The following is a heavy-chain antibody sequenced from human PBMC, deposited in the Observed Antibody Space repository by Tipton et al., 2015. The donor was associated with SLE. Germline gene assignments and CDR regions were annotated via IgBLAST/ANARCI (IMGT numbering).Heavy chain of an antibody. CDR1: GFTFSSYS. D-gene: IGHD6-13*01. Sequence: SLRLSCAASGFTFSSYSMNWVRQAPGKGLEWVSSISSSSSYIYYADSVKGRFTISRDNAKNSLYLQMNSLRAEDTAVYYCAREGSSSWFNSGEKNAFDIWGQGTMVTVSS. CDR3: AREGSSSWFNSGEKNAFDI. V-gene: IGHV3-21*01. J-gene: IGHJ3*02. CDR2: ISSSSSYI.